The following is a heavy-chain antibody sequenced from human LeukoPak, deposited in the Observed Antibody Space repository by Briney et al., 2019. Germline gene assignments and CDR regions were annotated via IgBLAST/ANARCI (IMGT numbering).Heavy chain of an antibody. D-gene: IGHD1-14*01. J-gene: IGHJ6*03. Sequence: PGGSLRLSCAASGFTFSNYWMTWFRQTLGKGLEWVGNIKQDGSEKYYVDSVKGRFTMSRDNSKNTLYLQMNSLRAEDTAVYYCAKDQYLPGRMDVWGKGTTVTISS. CDR3: AKDQYLPGRMDV. CDR2: IKQDGSEK. CDR1: GFTFSNYW. V-gene: IGHV3-7*01.